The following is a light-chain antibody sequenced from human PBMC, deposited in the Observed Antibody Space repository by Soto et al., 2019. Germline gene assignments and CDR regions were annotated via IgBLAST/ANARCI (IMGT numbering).Light chain of an antibody. V-gene: IGKV3-20*01. J-gene: IGKJ2*01. CDR3: QHYDTSPYT. CDR2: GAS. Sequence: EIVLTQSPGTLSLSPGERATLSCRASQTINRSFLAWYQQKPGQAPRLLFFGASSRATGIPDRFRGSGSGTDFTLTINRLEPEDCAVYYCQHYDTSPYTFGQGTKLEIK. CDR1: QTINRSF.